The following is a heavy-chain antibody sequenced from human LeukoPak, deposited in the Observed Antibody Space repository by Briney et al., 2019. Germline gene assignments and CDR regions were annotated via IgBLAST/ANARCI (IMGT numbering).Heavy chain of an antibody. CDR2: IIPIFGTP. Sequence: SVKVSCKASGDTFSNYAISWVRQAPGQGLEWLGVIIPIFGTPYYAQKFQGRVTITADGSTTTAFMELSSLRSEDTALYYCARSASYYYDSSGYLLGYWGQGTLVTVSS. D-gene: IGHD3-22*01. J-gene: IGHJ4*02. CDR3: ARSASYYYDSSGYLLGY. CDR1: GDTFSNYA. V-gene: IGHV1-69*01.